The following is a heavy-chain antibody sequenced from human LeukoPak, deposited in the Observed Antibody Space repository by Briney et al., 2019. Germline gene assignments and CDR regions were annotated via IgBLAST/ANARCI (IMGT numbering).Heavy chain of an antibody. CDR1: GFTFSSYA. V-gene: IGHV3-23*01. J-gene: IGHJ6*03. CDR3: AKDTTYYDILTGLLGYYYMDV. Sequence: PGGSLRLSCAASGFTFSSYAMSWVRQAPGKGLEWVSAISGSGGSTYYADSVKGRFTISRDNSKNTLYLQMNSLRAEDTAVYYCAKDTTYYDILTGLLGYYYMDVWGKGTTVTVSS. CDR2: ISGSGGST. D-gene: IGHD3-9*01.